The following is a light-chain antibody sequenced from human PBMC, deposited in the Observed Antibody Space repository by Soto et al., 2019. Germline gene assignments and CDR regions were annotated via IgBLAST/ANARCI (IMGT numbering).Light chain of an antibody. CDR3: QQYYSTPFA. V-gene: IGKV4-1*01. CDR2: CAS. Sequence: DIVMTQSPDSLAVSLGERATINCKSSQSVLYSSNNKNYLAWYQQKPGQPPKLLIYCASTRESGVLDRFSGSGSGTDFTLTISSPQAEDVAVYYCQQYYSTPFAFGPGTKVDIK. CDR1: QSVLYSSNNKNY. J-gene: IGKJ3*01.